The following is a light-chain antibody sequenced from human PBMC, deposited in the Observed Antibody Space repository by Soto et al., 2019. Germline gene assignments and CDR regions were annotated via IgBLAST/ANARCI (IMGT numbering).Light chain of an antibody. Sequence: QAVVTQPPSVSGAPGQRVTISCTGSSSNIGAGYDVNWYQQLPGTAPKFLIYGNSNRPSGVPDRFSGSKSGTSASLAITGLQAEDEADYYCQSYDSSLSGYVFGTGTQLTVL. CDR1: SSNIGAGYD. J-gene: IGLJ1*01. CDR2: GNS. V-gene: IGLV1-40*01. CDR3: QSYDSSLSGYV.